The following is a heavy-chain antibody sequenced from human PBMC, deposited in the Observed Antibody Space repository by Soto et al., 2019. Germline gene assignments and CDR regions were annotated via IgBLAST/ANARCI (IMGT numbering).Heavy chain of an antibody. CDR3: ARYFRYCSGGNCYPEITRY. CDR2: SNPNSGGT. V-gene: IGHV1-2*04. D-gene: IGHD2-15*01. CDR1: GHTFTGYY. Sequence: QVQLVQSGAEVQKPGASVKVSCKASGHTFTGYYMHWVRQAPGQGLELMGWSNPNSGGTNYAQKNQGWVTLTRDTSISTASMDVCRLSADATAVYCCARYFRYCSGGNCYPEITRYWGQGTLVTVSS. J-gene: IGHJ4*02.